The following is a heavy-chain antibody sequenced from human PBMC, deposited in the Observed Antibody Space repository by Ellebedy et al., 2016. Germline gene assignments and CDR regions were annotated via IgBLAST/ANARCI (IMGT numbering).Heavy chain of an antibody. CDR1: GFTFSQKS. CDR2: FGVSDDI. Sequence: GESLKISCTASGFTFSQKSMTWVRQSPGKGAEWVSTFGVSDDIYYADSVRGRFTISRDNAKNSVYLQMNSLRVEDTAVYYCARDGSGWSRDHWGQGTLVTVSS. V-gene: IGHV3-69-1*01. D-gene: IGHD6-19*01. CDR3: ARDGSGWSRDH. J-gene: IGHJ4*02.